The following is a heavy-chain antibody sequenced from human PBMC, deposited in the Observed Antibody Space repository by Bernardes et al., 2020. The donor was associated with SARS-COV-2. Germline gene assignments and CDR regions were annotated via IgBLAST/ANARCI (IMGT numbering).Heavy chain of an antibody. V-gene: IGHV4-31*03. CDR2: IYYSGRT. Sequence: SETLSLTCTVSGGSIRSGGYYWSWIRQHPGKGLEWIGYIYYSGRTYYNPSLKSRVTISVDTSKNQFSLKLSSVTAADTAVYYCARVTVGSSWYYDYWGQGTLVTVSS. CDR1: GGSIRSGGYY. CDR3: ARVTVGSSWYYDY. D-gene: IGHD6-13*01. J-gene: IGHJ4*02.